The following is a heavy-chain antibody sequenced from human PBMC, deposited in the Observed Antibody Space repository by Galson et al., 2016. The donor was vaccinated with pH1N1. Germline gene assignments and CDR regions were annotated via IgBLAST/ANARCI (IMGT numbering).Heavy chain of an antibody. D-gene: IGHD6-19*01. J-gene: IGHJ4*02. CDR1: GYSVTRYY. CDR2: IDPSDGTT. CDR3: ARNSGWFGGGFDY. Sequence: SVKVSCKASGYSVTRYYMHWIRQAPGQGLEWMGIIDPSDGTTTYSQKFQDRISLTRDTSTNSVYLQMNSLRAEDTALYYCARNSGWFGGGFDYWGQGTLVTVSS. V-gene: IGHV1-46*03.